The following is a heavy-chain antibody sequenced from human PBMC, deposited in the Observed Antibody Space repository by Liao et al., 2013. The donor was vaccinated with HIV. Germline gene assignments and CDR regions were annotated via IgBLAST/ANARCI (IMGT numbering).Heavy chain of an antibody. CDR1: GGSISSNSYYY. J-gene: IGHJ4*02. CDR2: MYTSGSA. V-gene: IGHV4-61*02. CDR3: VRGNWEQRGGADY. Sequence: QLQLQESGPGLVKPSETLSLTCTVSGGSISSNSYYYWSWIRQPAGKGLEWIGRMYTSGSANYNPSLRSRATISLDMSKNQFFLTLRSVTAADTAVYFCVRGNWEQRGGADYWGQGALVTVSS. D-gene: IGHD1-1*01.